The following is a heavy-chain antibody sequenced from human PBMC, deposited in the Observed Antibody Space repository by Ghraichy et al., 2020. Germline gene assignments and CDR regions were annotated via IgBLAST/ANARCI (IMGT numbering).Heavy chain of an antibody. Sequence: SLKVSCKASGYTFTSYDINWVRQATGQGLEWMGWMNPNSGNTGYAQKFQGRVTMTRNTSISTAYMELSSLRSEDTAVYYCARKYRGYSYGLLFDYWGQGTLVTVSS. V-gene: IGHV1-8*01. CDR1: GYTFTSYD. J-gene: IGHJ4*02. D-gene: IGHD5-18*01. CDR2: MNPNSGNT. CDR3: ARKYRGYSYGLLFDY.